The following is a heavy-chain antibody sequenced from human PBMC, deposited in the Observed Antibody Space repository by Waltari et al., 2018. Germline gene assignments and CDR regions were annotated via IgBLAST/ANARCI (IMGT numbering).Heavy chain of an antibody. J-gene: IGHJ4*02. V-gene: IGHV4-34*01. D-gene: IGHD3-9*01. Sequence: QVQLQQWGAGLLKPSETLSLTCAVYGGSFSGYYWSWIRQPPGKGLEWIGEINHSGSTSYNPSLKSRGTISVDTSKNQFSLKLSSVTAADTAVYYCARRTPITIFWGGAHFDYWGQGTLVTVSS. CDR3: ARRTPITIFWGGAHFDY. CDR2: INHSGST. CDR1: GGSFSGYY.